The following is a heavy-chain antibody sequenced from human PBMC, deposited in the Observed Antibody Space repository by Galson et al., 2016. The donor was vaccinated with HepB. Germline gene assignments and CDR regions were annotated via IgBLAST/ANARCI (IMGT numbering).Heavy chain of an antibody. D-gene: IGHD5-12*01. CDR1: GFTFSTYA. CDR2: ISHASGSE. J-gene: IGHJ4*02. V-gene: IGHV3-23*01. CDR3: VNRAEYSGRDNGFQY. Sequence: SLRLSCAGSGFTFSTYAMSWVRQAPGKGLEWVSGISHASGSEFYGDSVKGRFTIYRDNPKNTVYLELNSLTAEDTAIYYCVNRAEYSGRDNGFQYWGRGTLVTVSS.